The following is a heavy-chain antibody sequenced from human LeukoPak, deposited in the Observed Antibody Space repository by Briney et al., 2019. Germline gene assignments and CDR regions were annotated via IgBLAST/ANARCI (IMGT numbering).Heavy chain of an antibody. J-gene: IGHJ4*02. Sequence: GGSLRLSCAASGFTFSSYSMNWVRQAPGKGLEWVSYISSSSSTIYYADSVKGRFTISRDNAKNSLYLQMNSLRAEDTAVYYCAGGVYSSGWYQHWGQGTLVTVSS. V-gene: IGHV3-48*01. CDR1: GFTFSSYS. CDR3: AGGVYSSGWYQH. CDR2: ISSSSSTI. D-gene: IGHD6-19*01.